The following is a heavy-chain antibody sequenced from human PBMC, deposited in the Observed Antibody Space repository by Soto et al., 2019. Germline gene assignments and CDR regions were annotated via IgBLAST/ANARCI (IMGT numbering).Heavy chain of an antibody. CDR1: GGSISSGGYY. CDR3: ARDRDYGDSPGY. Sequence: SETLSLTCTVSGGSISSGGYYWSWIRQHPGKGLEWIGYTYYSGSTYYNPSLKSRVTISVDTSKNQFSLKLSSVTAADTAVYYCARDRDYGDSPGYWGQGTLVTVSS. V-gene: IGHV4-31*03. CDR2: TYYSGST. J-gene: IGHJ4*02. D-gene: IGHD4-17*01.